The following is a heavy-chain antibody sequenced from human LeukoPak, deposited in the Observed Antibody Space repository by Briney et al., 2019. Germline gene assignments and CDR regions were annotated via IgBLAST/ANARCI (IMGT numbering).Heavy chain of an antibody. CDR2: INPNSGGT. Sequence: GASVKVSCKVSGYTFTGYYMHWVRQAPGQGLEWMGWINPNSGGTNYAQKFQGRVTMTRDTSISTAYMELSRLRSDDTAVYYCARETAAWDDAFDIWGQGTMVTVSS. CDR1: GYTFTGYY. CDR3: ARETAAWDDAFDI. D-gene: IGHD6-13*01. J-gene: IGHJ3*02. V-gene: IGHV1-2*02.